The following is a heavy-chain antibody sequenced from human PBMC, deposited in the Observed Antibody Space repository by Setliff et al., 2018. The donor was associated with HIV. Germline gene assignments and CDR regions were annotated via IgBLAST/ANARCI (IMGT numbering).Heavy chain of an antibody. CDR2: IYYSGST. J-gene: IGHJ4*02. Sequence: SETLSLTCNVSGGSISTSSYYWGWIRQPPGKGLEWIGSIYYSGSTYYNPSLKSRVTISLDTSKNQFSLNLTSVTAADTAVYYCARLGEFWSQGSLVTVSS. V-gene: IGHV4-39*07. CDR1: GGSISTSSYY. D-gene: IGHD3-16*01. CDR3: ARLGEF.